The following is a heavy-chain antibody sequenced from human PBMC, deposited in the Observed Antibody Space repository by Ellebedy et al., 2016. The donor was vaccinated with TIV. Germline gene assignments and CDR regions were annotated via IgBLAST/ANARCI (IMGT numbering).Heavy chain of an antibody. D-gene: IGHD5-12*01. Sequence: SETLSLTCSVSGGSISSDDCYWSWIRQPPGKGLEWIGFIHYTGRTYYNPSLKGRVTISLDTSTTHFSLRLNSVTAADTAVYYCARDQPEYSGYPGYYYGLDVWGQGTTVSVSS. CDR3: ARDQPEYSGYPGYYYGLDV. V-gene: IGHV4-30-4*01. J-gene: IGHJ6*02. CDR1: GGSISSDDCY. CDR2: IHYTGRT.